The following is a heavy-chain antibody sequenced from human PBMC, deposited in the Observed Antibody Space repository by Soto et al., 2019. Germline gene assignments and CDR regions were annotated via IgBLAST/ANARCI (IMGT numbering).Heavy chain of an antibody. V-gene: IGHV1-8*01. Sequence: ASVKVSCKASGYTFTSYDINWVRQATGQGLEWMGWMNPNSGNTGYAQKFQGRVTMTRNTSISTAYMELSSLRSEDTAVYYCARGHLDSIYYYYGMDVWGQGTTVTVSS. CDR3: ARGHLDSIYYYYGMDV. CDR2: MNPNSGNT. CDR1: GYTFTSYD. J-gene: IGHJ6*02. D-gene: IGHD4-4*01.